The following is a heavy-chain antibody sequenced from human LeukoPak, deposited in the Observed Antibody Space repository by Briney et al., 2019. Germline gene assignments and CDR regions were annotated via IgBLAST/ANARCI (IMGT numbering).Heavy chain of an antibody. V-gene: IGHV4-34*01. J-gene: IGHJ3*02. D-gene: IGHD3-9*01. CDR2: INHSGST. CDR3: GIRYFDWLFPTDAFDI. CDR1: GGSFSGYY. Sequence: SETLSLTCAVYGGSFSGYYWSWIRQPPGKGLEWIGEINHSGSTNYNPSLKSRVTISVDTSKNQFSLKPSSVTAAYMAVYYGGIRYFDWLFPTDAFDIWGQGTMVTVSS.